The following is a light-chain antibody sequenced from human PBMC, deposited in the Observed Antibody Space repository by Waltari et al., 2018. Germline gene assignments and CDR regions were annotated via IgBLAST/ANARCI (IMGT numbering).Light chain of an antibody. V-gene: IGLV2-23*02. CDR1: SSDVGGYNY. CDR2: DVS. Sequence: QSALTQPASVSGSPGQSITISCTGTSSDVGGYNYVSWYQQYPGKAPTLMIYDVSKRPSGVSNRFSGSKSGNTASLTISGLQAEDEADYYCCSYAGSRIHVLFGGGTKLTVL. J-gene: IGLJ2*01. CDR3: CSYAGSRIHVL.